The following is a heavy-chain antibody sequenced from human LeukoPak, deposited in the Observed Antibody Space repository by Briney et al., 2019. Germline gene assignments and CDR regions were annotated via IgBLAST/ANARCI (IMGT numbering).Heavy chain of an antibody. CDR3: ARAETSYSSGVY. CDR1: GFTFSSYW. V-gene: IGHV3-7*01. Sequence: GSLRLSCSASGFTFSSYWMGWVRQAPGKGPGWVANIKQDGSEKYYVDSVKGRFTISRDNAKNSLYLQMNSLRAEDTAVYYCARAETSYSSGVYWGQGTLVTVSS. CDR2: IKQDGSEK. D-gene: IGHD6-25*01. J-gene: IGHJ4*02.